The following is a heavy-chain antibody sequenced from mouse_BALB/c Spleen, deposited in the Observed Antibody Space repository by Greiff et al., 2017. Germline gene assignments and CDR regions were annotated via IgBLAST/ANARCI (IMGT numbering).Heavy chain of an antibody. Sequence: DVMLVESGGGLVKPGGSLKLSCAASGFTFSSYAMSWVRQSPEKRLEWVAEISSGGSYTYYPDTVTGRFTISRDNAKNTLYLEMSSLRSEDTAMYYCARDLGRPLYWYFDVWGAGTTVTVSS. CDR3: ARDLGRPLYWYFDV. D-gene: IGHD4-1*01. V-gene: IGHV5-9-4*01. J-gene: IGHJ1*01. CDR2: ISSGGSYT. CDR1: GFTFSSYA.